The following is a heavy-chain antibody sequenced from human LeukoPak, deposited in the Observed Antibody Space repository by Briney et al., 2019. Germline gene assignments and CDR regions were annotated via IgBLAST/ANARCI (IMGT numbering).Heavy chain of an antibody. CDR3: ARGRTGYCSSTSCYGLFDY. D-gene: IGHD2-2*01. CDR2: INHSGST. V-gene: IGHV4-34*01. J-gene: IGHJ4*02. Sequence: PSETLSLTCAVYGGSFSGYYWRWIRQPPGKGLEWIGEINHSGSTNYNPSLKSRVTISVDTSKNQFSLKLSSVTAADTAVYYCARGRTGYCSSTSCYGLFDYWGQGTLVTVSS. CDR1: GGSFSGYY.